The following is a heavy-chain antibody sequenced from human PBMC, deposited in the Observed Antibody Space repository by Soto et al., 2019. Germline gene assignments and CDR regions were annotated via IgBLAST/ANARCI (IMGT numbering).Heavy chain of an antibody. CDR1: GDSISNGASY. Sequence: QVQLQESGPGLLKPSQTLSLTCSVSGDSISNGASYWSWIRQSPGMGLEWIGSIHSSGTSYSNPSLKRRLTMSVDTSKSQSFLKLTSLTARDTAVYYCARLLQMTLRVVIFDSWGQGTLVTVSS. CDR3: ARLLQMTLRVVIFDS. D-gene: IGHD3-3*01. J-gene: IGHJ4*02. CDR2: IHSSGTS. V-gene: IGHV4-30-4*01.